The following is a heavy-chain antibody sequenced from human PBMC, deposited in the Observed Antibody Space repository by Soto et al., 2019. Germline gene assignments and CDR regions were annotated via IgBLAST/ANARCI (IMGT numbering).Heavy chain of an antibody. CDR1: GGTFSTYA. J-gene: IGHJ4*02. V-gene: IGHV1-69*01. CDR2: IIPLFGTA. CDR3: ARPTGTSSSGYYYFDF. Sequence: QVQLEQSGGEVKQPGSSVRVSCKTSGGTFSTYAINWVRQAPGQGLEWMGAIIPLFGTADYSQKFQGRVTITADESTSTAYMELSSLSFADTAVYFCARPTGTSSSGYYYFDFLGQGTLVTFSS. D-gene: IGHD6-19*01.